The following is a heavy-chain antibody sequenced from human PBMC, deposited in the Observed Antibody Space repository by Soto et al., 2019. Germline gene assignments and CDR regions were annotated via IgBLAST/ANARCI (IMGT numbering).Heavy chain of an antibody. D-gene: IGHD6-19*01. CDR2: ITGSDGST. Sequence: GGSLRLSCAASGFTFGSYAMSWVRQAPGKGLEWVSVITGSDGSTYYADSVKGRFTISRDNSKNTLYLQMDSLKVEDTAVYYCAKDHGQTTGWPFDYWGQGILVTVSS. V-gene: IGHV3-23*01. CDR1: GFTFGSYA. CDR3: AKDHGQTTGWPFDY. J-gene: IGHJ4*02.